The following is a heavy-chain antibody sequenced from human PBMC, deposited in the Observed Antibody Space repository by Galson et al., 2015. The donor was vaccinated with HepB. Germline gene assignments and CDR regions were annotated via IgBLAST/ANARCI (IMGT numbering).Heavy chain of an antibody. Sequence: TLSLTCTVSGGSISSYYWSWIRQPPGKGLEWIGYIYYSGSTNYKPSLKSRVTISVGTSKNQFSLKLSSVTAADTAVYYCARHVSSSGWLLFDYWGQGTLVTVSS. D-gene: IGHD6-19*01. CDR1: GGSISSYY. V-gene: IGHV4-59*08. J-gene: IGHJ4*02. CDR3: ARHVSSSGWLLFDY. CDR2: IYYSGST.